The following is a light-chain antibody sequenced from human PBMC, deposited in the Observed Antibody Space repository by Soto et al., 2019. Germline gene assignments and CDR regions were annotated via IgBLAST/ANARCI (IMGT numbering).Light chain of an antibody. V-gene: IGKV3-20*01. J-gene: IGKJ5*01. CDR3: QQYGSSPIT. Sequence: EIVLTQSPGTLSLSPGERATLSCRASQSVSNDYLAWYQQKSGQAPRLLIHGASSRATGIPDRLSGSGSGTDFTLTISRLEPEDFAVYYCQQYGSSPITFGQGTRLEI. CDR2: GAS. CDR1: QSVSNDY.